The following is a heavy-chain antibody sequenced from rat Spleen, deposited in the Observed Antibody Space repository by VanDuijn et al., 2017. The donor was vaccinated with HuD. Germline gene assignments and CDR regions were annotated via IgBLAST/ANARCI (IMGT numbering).Heavy chain of an antibody. CDR2: MWSDGDT. J-gene: IGHJ2*01. CDR1: GLSLNTYH. D-gene: IGHD1-1*01. V-gene: IGHV2-32*01. Sequence: QVQLKESGPGLVQPSQTLSLPCTVSGLSLNTYHVHCVRQHPGKGLEWMGVMWSDGDTSYNSALKSRLSISRDTSKIQVFLKMNSLQTEDTAIYFCTRSDYYSGSFPFWGQGVMVTVSS. CDR3: TRSDYYSGSFPF.